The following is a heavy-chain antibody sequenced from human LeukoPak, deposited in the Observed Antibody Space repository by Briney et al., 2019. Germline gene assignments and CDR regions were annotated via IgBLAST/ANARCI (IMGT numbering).Heavy chain of an antibody. J-gene: IGHJ4*02. CDR1: GFTLSSYW. Sequence: GGSLRLSCAVSGFTLSSYWMSWVRQAPGKGLEWVGNIKEDGSEKYYVDSVKGRFTISRDNAKNSLYLQMNSLRAEDTTVYYCARDSFETDIDYWGQGTLVTASS. CDR3: ARDSFETDIDY. CDR2: IKEDGSEK. D-gene: IGHD1-14*01. V-gene: IGHV3-7*01.